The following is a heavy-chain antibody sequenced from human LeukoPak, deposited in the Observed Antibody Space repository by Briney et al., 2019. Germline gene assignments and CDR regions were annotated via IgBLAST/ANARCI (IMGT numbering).Heavy chain of an antibody. CDR3: AKTPGLVIRTNWFDP. J-gene: IGHJ5*02. D-gene: IGHD3-9*01. CDR2: ISGSGGST. Sequence: GGSLRLSCAASGFTFSSYAMSWVRQAPGKGLEWVSAISGSGGSTYYADSVKGRFTISRDNSKNTLYLQMNSLRAEDTAVYYCAKTPGLVIRTNWFDPWSQGTLVTVSS. CDR1: GFTFSSYA. V-gene: IGHV3-23*01.